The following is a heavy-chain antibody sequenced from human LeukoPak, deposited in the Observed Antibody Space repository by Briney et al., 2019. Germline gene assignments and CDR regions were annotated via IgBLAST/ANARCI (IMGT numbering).Heavy chain of an antibody. V-gene: IGHV3-48*01. CDR1: GFTFSTYS. Sequence: RGSLRLSCAASGFTFSTYSVNWVRQAPGKGLEWVSYISSSSSTIYYADSVQGRFTISRDNAKNSLYLQMNSLRAEDTAVYYCARRITASGKHYFDHWGQGTLVTVSS. CDR3: ARRITASGKHYFDH. D-gene: IGHD6-25*01. CDR2: ISSSSSTI. J-gene: IGHJ4*02.